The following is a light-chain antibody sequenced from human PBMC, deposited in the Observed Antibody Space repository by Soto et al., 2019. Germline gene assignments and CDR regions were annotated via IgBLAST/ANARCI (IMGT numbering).Light chain of an antibody. V-gene: IGLV1-40*01. CDR1: SSNIGAGFD. CDR3: QSYVTNLSGASV. J-gene: IGLJ1*01. CDR2: GNN. Sequence: QSALTQSPSVSGAPGQSVSISCTGTSSNIGAGFDVHWYQQLPATAPKLLIYGNNNRPSGVPDRFSGSKSGTSASLAITGLQAEDEADYYCQSYVTNLSGASVFGTGTKLTVL.